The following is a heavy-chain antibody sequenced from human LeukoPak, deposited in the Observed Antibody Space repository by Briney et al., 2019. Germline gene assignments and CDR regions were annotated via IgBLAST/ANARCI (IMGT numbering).Heavy chain of an antibody. CDR2: IYASGNT. CDR1: GGSISSYY. Sequence: PSETPSLTCTVSGGSISSYYWSWIRQPAGKELEWIGRIYASGNTNYNPSLKGRVTMSVDTSKNLFALKLSSVTAADTAVYYCARQGVATAIDYWGQGTLVTVSS. D-gene: IGHD2-21*02. CDR3: ARQGVATAIDY. J-gene: IGHJ4*02. V-gene: IGHV4-4*07.